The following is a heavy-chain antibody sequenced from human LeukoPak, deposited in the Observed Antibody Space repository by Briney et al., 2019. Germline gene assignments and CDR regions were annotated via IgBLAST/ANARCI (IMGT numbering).Heavy chain of an antibody. Sequence: GRSLRLSCAASGFTFSSYGMHWVRQAPGKGLEWVAVIWYDGSNKYYADSVKGRFTISRDNSKNTLYLQMNSLRAEDTAVYYCARRVGEILLGYHFDHWGQGTLVTVSS. J-gene: IGHJ4*02. V-gene: IGHV3-33*01. CDR3: ARRVGEILLGYHFDH. CDR2: IWYDGSNK. CDR1: GFTFSSYG. D-gene: IGHD3-10*01.